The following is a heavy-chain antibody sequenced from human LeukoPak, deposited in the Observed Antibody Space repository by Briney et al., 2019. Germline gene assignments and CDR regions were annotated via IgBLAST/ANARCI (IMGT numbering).Heavy chain of an antibody. CDR1: GFSVSNSY. CDR2: IYSSGST. V-gene: IGHV3-53*01. Sequence: PGGSLRLSCAASGFSVSNSYMSWVRQAPGKGLEWVSVIYSSGSTYYADSVKGRFTVSRDNSKNTLYLQMNSLRAEDTAVYYCARDLRQTARPFYYGMDVWGQGTTVTVSS. J-gene: IGHJ6*02. D-gene: IGHD2-21*02. CDR3: ARDLRQTARPFYYGMDV.